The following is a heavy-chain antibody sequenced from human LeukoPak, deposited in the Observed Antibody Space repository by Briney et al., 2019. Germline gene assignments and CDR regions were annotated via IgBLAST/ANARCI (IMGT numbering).Heavy chain of an antibody. CDR1: GFTFSTYS. J-gene: IGHJ4*02. Sequence: GGSLRLSCVDSGFTFSTYSMNWVRQAPGKGLEWVSSISSSSYIYYGDSVKGRFTIPRDNAKNSLYLQMNSLRAEDTAVYYCARDGAVTNGRYFDYWGQGTLVTVSS. D-gene: IGHD4-17*01. CDR3: ARDGAVTNGRYFDY. CDR2: ISSSSYI. V-gene: IGHV3-21*01.